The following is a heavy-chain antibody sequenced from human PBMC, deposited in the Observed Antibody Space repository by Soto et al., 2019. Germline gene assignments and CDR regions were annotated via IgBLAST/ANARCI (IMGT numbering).Heavy chain of an antibody. CDR2: IKSKTDGGTT. CDR1: GFTFSNAW. Sequence: NPGGSLRLSCAASGFTFSNAWMNWVRQAPGKGLEWVGRIKSKTDGGTTDYAAPVKGRFTISRDDSKNTLYLQMNSLKTEDTAVYYCTAFTLHYYGSGSPDLWGQGTLVTVSS. V-gene: IGHV3-15*07. D-gene: IGHD3-10*01. CDR3: TAFTLHYYGSGSPDL. J-gene: IGHJ4*02.